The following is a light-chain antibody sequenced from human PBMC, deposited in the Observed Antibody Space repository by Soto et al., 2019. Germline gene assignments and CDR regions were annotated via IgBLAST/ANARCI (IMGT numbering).Light chain of an antibody. Sequence: QSVLTQTPSVSGAPGQKITMSCTGSSSNIGAGYDVHWYQQVPGTAPRLLIYADNNRPSGVPDRFSASKSGASASLAITGLQGEDEATNYCQSYDTSLSGVIFGAGTQLTVL. J-gene: IGLJ2*01. V-gene: IGLV1-40*01. CDR1: SSNIGAGYD. CDR2: ADN. CDR3: QSYDTSLSGVI.